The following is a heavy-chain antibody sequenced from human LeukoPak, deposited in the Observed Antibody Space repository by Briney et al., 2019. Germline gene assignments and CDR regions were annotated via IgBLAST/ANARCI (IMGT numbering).Heavy chain of an antibody. CDR3: ARPTEEMATINSYFHY. V-gene: IGHV1-69*13. CDR1: GGTFSSYA. J-gene: IGHJ4*02. Sequence: SVKVPCKASGGTFSSYAISWVRQAPGQGLEWMGGIIPIFGTANYAQKFQGRVTITADESTSTTYMELSSLRSEDTAVYYCARPTEEMATINSYFHYWGQGTLVTVSS. D-gene: IGHD5-24*01. CDR2: IIPIFGTA.